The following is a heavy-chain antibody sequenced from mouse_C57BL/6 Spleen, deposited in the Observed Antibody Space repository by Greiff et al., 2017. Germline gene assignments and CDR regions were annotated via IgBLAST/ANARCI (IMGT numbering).Heavy chain of an antibody. J-gene: IGHJ2*01. CDR1: GYTFTDYY. CDR3: EICALDWDYFDY. V-gene: IGHV1-76*01. Sequence: QVQLQQSGAELVRPGASVKLSCKASGYTFTDYYINWVKQRPGQGLEWIGRIYPGSGDTYYNEKFKGKATLTAEKSSSTAYMQLSSLTSEDSAVYFCEICALDWDYFDYWGQGTTVTVSA. D-gene: IGHD4-1*01. CDR2: IYPGSGDT.